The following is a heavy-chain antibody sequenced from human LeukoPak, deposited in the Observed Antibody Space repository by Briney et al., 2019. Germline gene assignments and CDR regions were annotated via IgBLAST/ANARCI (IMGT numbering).Heavy chain of an antibody. CDR1: GGSISSYY. CDR2: IYYSGST. J-gene: IGHJ4*02. Sequence: SETLSLTCTVSGGSISSYYWSWIRQPPGKGLEWIGYIYYSGSTNYNPSLKSRVTISVDTSKNQFSLKLSSVNAADTAVYYCAREELGATNFFDYWGQGTLVTVSS. D-gene: IGHD1-26*01. V-gene: IGHV4-59*01. CDR3: AREELGATNFFDY.